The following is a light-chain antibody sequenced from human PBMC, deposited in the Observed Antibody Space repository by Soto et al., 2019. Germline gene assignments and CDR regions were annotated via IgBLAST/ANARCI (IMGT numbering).Light chain of an antibody. Sequence: DIVMTQSPDSLAVSLGERATINCKSSQSGVYSSNNKNYFAWYQQKPGQPPKLLIYWASTRESGVPDRFSGSGSGTDFTLTISSLQAEDVAVYYCQQYYSTPWTFGQGTKVDIK. J-gene: IGKJ1*01. CDR2: WAS. CDR3: QQYYSTPWT. V-gene: IGKV4-1*01. CDR1: QSGVYSSNNKNY.